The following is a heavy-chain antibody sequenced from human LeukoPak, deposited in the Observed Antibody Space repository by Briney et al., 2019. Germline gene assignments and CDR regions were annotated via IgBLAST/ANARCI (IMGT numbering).Heavy chain of an antibody. CDR3: ARSILTAGSYSGNYFDC. J-gene: IGHJ4*02. D-gene: IGHD1-26*01. Sequence: GGPLRLSCAASGFTFSSYSMNWLRQAPGKVLEWVYSISSSSSYIYYADSVQGRLTISRDNAKNSLYLQMNSLGAEDTAVYYCARSILTAGSYSGNYFDCWGQGTLVTVSS. CDR2: ISSSSSYI. V-gene: IGHV3-21*01. CDR1: GFTFSSYS.